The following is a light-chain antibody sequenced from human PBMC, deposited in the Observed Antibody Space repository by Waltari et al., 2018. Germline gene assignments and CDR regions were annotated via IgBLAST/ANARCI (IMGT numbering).Light chain of an antibody. CDR1: SSDVGAYNY. V-gene: IGLV2-11*01. Sequence: QSALTQPRSVSGSPGQSVAISCTGTSSDVGAYNYVFWYQQHSGEAPKLIIYDVIKRPSGAPDRFSGSKSGNMASLTISGLQAEDKADYYCWSYAGRNTYVFGAGTKVTVL. CDR2: DVI. J-gene: IGLJ1*01. CDR3: WSYAGRNTYV.